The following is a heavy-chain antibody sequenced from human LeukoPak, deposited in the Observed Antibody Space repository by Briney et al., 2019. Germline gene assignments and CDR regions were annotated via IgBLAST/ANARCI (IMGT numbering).Heavy chain of an antibody. J-gene: IGHJ4*02. D-gene: IGHD5-24*01. CDR1: GFPFSSYW. V-gene: IGHV3-7*04. CDR2: IKQGGSKK. CDR3: TRVGYIDEGIDY. Sequence: GGSLRLSCVASGFPFSSYWMTRVRQAPGKGLEWVANIKQGGSKKSYVDSVKGRFTISRDNAKNSLYLQMNSLRAEDTAIYYCTRVGYIDEGIDYWGQGTLVTVSS.